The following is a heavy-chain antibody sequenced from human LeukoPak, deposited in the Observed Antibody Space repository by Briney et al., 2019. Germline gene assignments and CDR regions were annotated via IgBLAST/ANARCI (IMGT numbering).Heavy chain of an antibody. CDR2: TSDRSKWYN. V-gene: IGHV6-1*01. CDR3: ARGPRVAIVGIYYGMDV. D-gene: IGHD2-15*01. CDR1: GDSVSSNSAA. Sequence: SQTLSLTCAISGDSVSSNSAAWNWIRQSPSRGLEWLGRTSDRSKWYNDYAVSVKSRITINPDTSKNQFSLQLNSVTPEDTAVYYCARGPRVAIVGIYYGMDVWGQGTTVTVSS. J-gene: IGHJ6*02.